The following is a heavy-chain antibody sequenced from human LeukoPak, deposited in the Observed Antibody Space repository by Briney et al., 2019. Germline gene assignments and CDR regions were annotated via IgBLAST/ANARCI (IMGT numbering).Heavy chain of an antibody. D-gene: IGHD2-2*01. V-gene: IGHV1-69*02. CDR2: IIPILGIA. CDR3: AIVEAGCSSTSCYDY. Sequence: SVKVSCKASGGTFSSYTISWVRQAPGQGLEWMGRIIPILGIANYAKKFQGRVTITADKSTSTAYMELSSLRSEDTAVYYCAIVEAGCSSTSCYDYWGQGTLVTVSS. J-gene: IGHJ4*02. CDR1: GGTFSSYT.